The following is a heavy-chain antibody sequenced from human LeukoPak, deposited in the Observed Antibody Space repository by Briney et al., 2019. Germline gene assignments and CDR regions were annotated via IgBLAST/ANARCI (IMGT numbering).Heavy chain of an antibody. D-gene: IGHD6-13*01. CDR1: GFTFSSYE. Sequence: GGSLRLSCAASGFTFSSYEMHWVRQAPGKGLEWVSYISSSGSTIYYADSVKGRFTISRDNAKNSLYLQMNSLRAEDTAVYYCARHSSSWYGYYYYYYMDVWGKGTTVTISS. CDR2: ISSSGSTI. CDR3: ARHSSSWYGYYYYYYMDV. J-gene: IGHJ6*03. V-gene: IGHV3-48*03.